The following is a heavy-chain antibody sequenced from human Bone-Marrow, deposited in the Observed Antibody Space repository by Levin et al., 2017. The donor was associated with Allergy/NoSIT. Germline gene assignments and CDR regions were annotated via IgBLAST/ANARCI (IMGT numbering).Heavy chain of an antibody. J-gene: IGHJ4*02. Sequence: GESLKISCEASGFMFRSYAMHWVRQASGKGLEWVAAISFDESNEDYADSVKGRFTISRDNSKDTLYLQMDSLRVEDSATYYCTGDHGAWYFDYWGQGALVTVSS. CDR1: GFMFRSYA. V-gene: IGHV3-30-3*01. CDR3: TGDHGAWYFDY. CDR2: ISFDESNE. D-gene: IGHD3-10*01.